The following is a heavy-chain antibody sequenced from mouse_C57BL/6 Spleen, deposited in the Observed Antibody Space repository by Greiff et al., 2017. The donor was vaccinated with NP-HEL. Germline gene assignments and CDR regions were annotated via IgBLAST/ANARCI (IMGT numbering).Heavy chain of an antibody. CDR3: LYEYYWFAY. Sequence: EVQLQESGPVLVKPGASVKMSCKASGYTFTDYYMNWVKQSHGKSLEWIGVINPYNGGTSYNQKFKGKATLTVDKSSSTAYMELNSLTSEDSAVYYCLYEYYWFAYWGQGTLVTVSA. D-gene: IGHD2-4*01. CDR2: INPYNGGT. J-gene: IGHJ3*01. CDR1: GYTFTDYY. V-gene: IGHV1-19*01.